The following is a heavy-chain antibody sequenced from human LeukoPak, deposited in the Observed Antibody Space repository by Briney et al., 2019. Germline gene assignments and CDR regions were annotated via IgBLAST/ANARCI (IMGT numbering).Heavy chain of an antibody. CDR2: ISHTGTT. D-gene: IGHD2-15*01. CDR3: ARGSEVVVVIAATGWFDP. V-gene: IGHV4-34*01. Sequence: PSETLSLTCGVSGGSFNAHFWTWIRQSPGKRLEWIGEISHTGTTNFNPSLDSRVTMSIDTSKQQFSLTLRSVTAADTAVYYCARGSEVVVVIAATGWFDPWGQGTLVTVSS. CDR1: GGSFNAHF. J-gene: IGHJ5*01.